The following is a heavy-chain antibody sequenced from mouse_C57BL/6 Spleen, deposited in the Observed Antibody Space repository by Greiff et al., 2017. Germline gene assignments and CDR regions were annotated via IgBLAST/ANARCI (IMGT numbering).Heavy chain of an antibody. CDR1: GYTFTSYG. Sequence: QVQLQQSGAELARPGASVKLSCKASGYTFTSYGISWVKQRTGQGLEWIGEIYPRSGNTYYNEKFKGKATLTADKSSSTAYMELRSLTSEDSAVYFCAREGSTMALHWYFDVWGTGTTVTVSS. V-gene: IGHV1-81*01. J-gene: IGHJ1*03. CDR2: IYPRSGNT. D-gene: IGHD2-1*01. CDR3: AREGSTMALHWYFDV.